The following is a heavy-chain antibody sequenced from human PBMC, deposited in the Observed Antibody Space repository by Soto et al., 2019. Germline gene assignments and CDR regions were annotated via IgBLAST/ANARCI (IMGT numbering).Heavy chain of an antibody. D-gene: IGHD1-26*01. Sequence: PGGSLRLSCAASGFTFSSYGMHWVRQAPGKGLEWVAVISYDGSNKYYADSVKGRFTISRDNSKNTLYLQMNSLRAEDTAVYYCAKDGGRAGYYYGMDVWGQGTTVTVS. V-gene: IGHV3-30*18. CDR2: ISYDGSNK. CDR3: AKDGGRAGYYYGMDV. J-gene: IGHJ6*02. CDR1: GFTFSSYG.